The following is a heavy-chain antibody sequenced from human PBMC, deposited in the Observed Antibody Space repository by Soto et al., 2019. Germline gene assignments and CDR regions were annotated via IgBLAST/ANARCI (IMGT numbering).Heavy chain of an antibody. V-gene: IGHV1-46*01. CDR1: GYTFTSYY. D-gene: IGHD3-22*01. J-gene: IGHJ6*02. Sequence: GASVKVSCKASGYTFTSYYMHWVLQAPGQGLEWMGIINPSGGSTSYAQKFQGRVTMTRDTSTSTVYMELSSLRSEDTAVYYCARDPQANYYDSSGPSVGMDVWGQGTTVTVSS. CDR2: INPSGGST. CDR3: ARDPQANYYDSSGPSVGMDV.